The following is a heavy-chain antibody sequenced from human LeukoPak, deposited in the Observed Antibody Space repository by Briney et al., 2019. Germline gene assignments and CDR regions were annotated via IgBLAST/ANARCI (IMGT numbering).Heavy chain of an antibody. CDR1: GGPFSGYF. CDR3: AKNDSSFDY. D-gene: IGHD3-16*01. Sequence: ETLSLTCAVSGGPFSGYFWSWVRQAPGKGLEWVSAISGSGGSTYYADSVKGRFTFSRDNSKNTLYLQMNSLRAEDTAVYYCAKNDSSFDYWGQGTLVTVSS. J-gene: IGHJ4*02. V-gene: IGHV3-23*01. CDR2: ISGSGGST.